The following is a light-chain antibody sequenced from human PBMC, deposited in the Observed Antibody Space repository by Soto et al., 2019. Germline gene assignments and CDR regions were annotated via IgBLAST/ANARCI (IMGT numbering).Light chain of an antibody. CDR3: QQYNDYSWT. CDR1: QSINNW. J-gene: IGKJ1*01. CDR2: RPA. V-gene: IGKV1-5*03. Sequence: DIQMTQSPSTLSASVGDRVTITCRASQSINNWLAWYQQKPGKAPNPLIYRPANLESGVPSRFSGSGSGTEFTLTISSLQPDDFATYYCQQYNDYSWTFGQGTKVEI.